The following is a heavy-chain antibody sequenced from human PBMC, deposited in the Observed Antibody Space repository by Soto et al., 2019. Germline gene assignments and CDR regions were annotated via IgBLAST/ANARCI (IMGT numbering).Heavy chain of an antibody. CDR2: INHTGGT. CDR3: AREGPPIRAHNPPEYFQH. J-gene: IGHJ1*01. Sequence: SETLSLTCAVYGGSFSGYYWSWIRQPPGKGLEWIGEINHTGGTYYNPSLKSRVTLFLDTSKNQFSLNLSSVTAADTAVYYCAREGPPIRAHNPPEYFQHWGQGTPVTVSS. V-gene: IGHV4-34*01. CDR1: GGSFSGYY.